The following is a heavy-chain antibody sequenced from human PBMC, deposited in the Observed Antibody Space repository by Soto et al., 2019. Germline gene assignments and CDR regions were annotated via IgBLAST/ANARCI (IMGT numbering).Heavy chain of an antibody. D-gene: IGHD3-16*02. CDR3: ASDRAFYRLGY. V-gene: IGHV3-7*04. CDR2: IKEDGTMT. Sequence: VQLVEYGGGLVQPGGSLILSCETCGVSFCSFWMAWVRQAPGKGLEWLANIKEDGTMTYYLESVKGRLTISRDNAKNSLFLQIGSLTADSTVVYYCASDRAFYRLGYWGLETLVIVSS. CDR1: GVSFCSFW. J-gene: IGHJ4*01.